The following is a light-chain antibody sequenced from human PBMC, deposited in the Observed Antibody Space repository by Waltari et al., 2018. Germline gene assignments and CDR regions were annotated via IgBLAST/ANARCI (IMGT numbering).Light chain of an antibody. CDR3: SSYAGSSKGV. V-gene: IGLV2-23*02. CDR1: SSDVGNYKR. CDR2: AVS. J-gene: IGLJ2*01. Sequence: QSALTQPASVSGSPGQSITISCTGTSSDVGNYKRVYWYQQHTGKAPKLMIYAVSKWPSGRSDRFSGSKSGDMASLTISGLRPEDEAEYFCSSYAGSSKGVFGGGTKVTVL.